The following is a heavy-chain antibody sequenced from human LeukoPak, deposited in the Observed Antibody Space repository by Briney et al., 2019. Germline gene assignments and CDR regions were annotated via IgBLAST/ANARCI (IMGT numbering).Heavy chain of an antibody. Sequence: PSQTLSLTCTVSGGSISSGDYYWRWIRQPPGKGLEWIGYIYYSGSTYYNPSLKSRVTISVDTSKNQFSLKLSSVTAADTAVYYCARSPYDILTGAPFDLWGRGTLVTVSS. CDR2: IYYSGST. CDR1: GGSISSGDYY. J-gene: IGHJ2*01. D-gene: IGHD3-9*01. CDR3: ARSPYDILTGAPFDL. V-gene: IGHV4-30-4*01.